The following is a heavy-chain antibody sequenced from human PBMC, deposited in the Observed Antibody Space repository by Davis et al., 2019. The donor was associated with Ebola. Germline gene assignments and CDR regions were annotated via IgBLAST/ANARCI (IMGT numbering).Heavy chain of an antibody. Sequence: GESLKISCAASGFTVSSNYMSWVRQAPGKGLEWVANIKQDGSEKYYVDSVKGRFTISRDNAKNSLYLQMNSLRAEDTAVYYCTNTLGTTDYWGQGTLVTVSS. CDR3: TNTLGTTDY. D-gene: IGHD4-11*01. J-gene: IGHJ4*02. CDR2: IKQDGSEK. V-gene: IGHV3-7*01. CDR1: GFTVSSNY.